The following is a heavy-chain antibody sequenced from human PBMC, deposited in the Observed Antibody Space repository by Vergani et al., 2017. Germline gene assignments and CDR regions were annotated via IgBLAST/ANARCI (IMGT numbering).Heavy chain of an antibody. J-gene: IGHJ4*02. CDR2: ISGSCGST. CDR3: AKQSVTYYYGAGSYYKSVYFDD. CDR1: GFTFSSYA. Sequence: EVQLLESGGGLVQPGGSLRLSCAASGFTFSSYAMSWVRQAPGKGLEWVSAISGSCGSTYYADSVKGRFTISRDNSKKTLYLQMNSLRAEDTAVYYCAKQSVTYYYGAGSYYKSVYFDDWGQGTLVTVSS. V-gene: IGHV3-23*01. D-gene: IGHD3-10*01.